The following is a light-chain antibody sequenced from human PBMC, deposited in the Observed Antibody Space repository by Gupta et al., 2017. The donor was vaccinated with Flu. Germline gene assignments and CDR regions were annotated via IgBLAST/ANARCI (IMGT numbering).Light chain of an antibody. V-gene: IGKV1-5*03. Sequence: DIQMTQSPYTLSASVGDRVTITCRASQSISSWLAWYQQKPGKAPKLLIYKASSLESGVPSRFSGSGSGTEFTLTISSLQPDDFATYYCQQYNSDSPTWTFGQGTKVEIK. J-gene: IGKJ1*01. CDR3: QQYNSDSPTWT. CDR1: QSISSW. CDR2: KAS.